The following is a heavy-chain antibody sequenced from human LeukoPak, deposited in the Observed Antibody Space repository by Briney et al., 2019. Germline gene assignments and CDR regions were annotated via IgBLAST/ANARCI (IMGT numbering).Heavy chain of an antibody. Sequence: GRSLRLPCAASGFTFSSYGMHWVRQAPGKGLEWVAVISYDGSNKYYADSVKGRFTISRDNSKNTLYLQMNSLRAEDTAVYYCAKGDYYGMDVWGQGTTVTVSS. CDR3: AKGDYYGMDV. D-gene: IGHD3-16*01. CDR1: GFTFSSYG. J-gene: IGHJ6*02. CDR2: ISYDGSNK. V-gene: IGHV3-30*18.